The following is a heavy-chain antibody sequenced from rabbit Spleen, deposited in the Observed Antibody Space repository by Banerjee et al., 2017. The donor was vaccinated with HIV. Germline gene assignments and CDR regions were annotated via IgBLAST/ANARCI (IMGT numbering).Heavy chain of an antibody. V-gene: IGHV1S7*01. CDR2: FDPVFGST. J-gene: IGHJ4*01. D-gene: IGHD6-1*01. CDR3: ARGPPYAGYAGYGYVYLNL. Sequence: QLKESGGGLVQPGGSLKVSCIASGFDFSSYYMSWVRHAPGKGLEWIGYFDPVFGSTYSSGWVNRQFPISSHNAQNALYLQLNSLTAADTATYFCARGPPYAGYAGYGYVYLNLWGPGTLVTVS. CDR1: GFDFSSYY.